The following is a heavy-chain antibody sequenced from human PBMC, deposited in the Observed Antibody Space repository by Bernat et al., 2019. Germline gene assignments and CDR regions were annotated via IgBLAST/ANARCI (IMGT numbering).Heavy chain of an antibody. J-gene: IGHJ3*02. CDR3: VKPKWCPDAFDI. CDR2: ISNSGGAT. CDR1: GFTFSNFA. V-gene: IGHV3-23*01. Sequence: LRLSCAASGFTFSNFAMTWVRQAPGKGLDWVSSISNSGGATYYADSVKGRFTISRDNSKNTLYLQVNSLRPEDTAGYYCVKPKWCPDAFDIWGQGTMV. D-gene: IGHD2-15*01.